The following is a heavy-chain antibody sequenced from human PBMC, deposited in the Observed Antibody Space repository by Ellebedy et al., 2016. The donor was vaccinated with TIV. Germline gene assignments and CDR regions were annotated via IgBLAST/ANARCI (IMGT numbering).Heavy chain of an antibody. Sequence: SETLSLXCTVSGGSISSSSYYWGWIRQPPGKGLEWIGSIYYSGSTYYNPSLKSRITISVDTSKNQFSLKLSSVTAADTAVYYCARQSLTTGIAAAGNDYWGQGTLVTVSS. V-gene: IGHV4-39*01. J-gene: IGHJ4*02. CDR1: GGSISSSSYY. CDR2: IYYSGST. D-gene: IGHD6-13*01. CDR3: ARQSLTTGIAAAGNDY.